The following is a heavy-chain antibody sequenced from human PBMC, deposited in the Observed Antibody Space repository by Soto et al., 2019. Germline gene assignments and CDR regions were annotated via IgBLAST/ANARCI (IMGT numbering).Heavy chain of an antibody. CDR3: AHSQLGGLMVDAKTYYFDY. J-gene: IGHJ4*02. Sequence: QITLQESGPTLVKPTQTLTLTCTFSGFSLSTSGVGVGWIRQPRGKALEWLALIYWDDDKRYSPSLKSRLTITKDTSKNQVVLTMTNMDPVDTATYYCAHSQLGGLMVDAKTYYFDYWGQGTLVTVSS. CDR1: GFSLSTSGVG. D-gene: IGHD2-8*01. CDR2: IYWDDDK. V-gene: IGHV2-5*02.